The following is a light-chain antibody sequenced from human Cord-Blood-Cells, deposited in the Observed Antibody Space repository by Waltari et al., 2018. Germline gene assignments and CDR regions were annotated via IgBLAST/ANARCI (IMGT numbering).Light chain of an antibody. CDR1: QDISNY. V-gene: IGKV1-33*01. J-gene: IGKJ4*01. CDR2: AAS. Sequence: DIQMTQSPSSLSASVGDRVTITCQASQDISNYLNWYQQKPGKAPKLLIYAASNLETGVPSRFSGSGSETDFTLTISSLQPEDIATYYCQQYDNTPSDTFGEGTKVEIK. CDR3: QQYDNTPSDT.